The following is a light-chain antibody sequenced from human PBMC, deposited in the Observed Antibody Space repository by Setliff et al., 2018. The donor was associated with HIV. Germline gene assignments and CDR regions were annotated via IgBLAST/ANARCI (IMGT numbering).Light chain of an antibody. J-gene: IGLJ1*01. CDR1: SSDIGSSNF. CDR2: NVD. V-gene: IGLV2-14*03. CDR3: SSYSINNLYV. Sequence: QSALTQPASVSGSPGQSITISCTGTSSDIGSSNFVSWYQQHPGKAPKVMFYNVDKRPSGVSNRFSGSKSGNTASLTISGLQTEDEADYYCSSYSINNLYVFATGTKVTVL.